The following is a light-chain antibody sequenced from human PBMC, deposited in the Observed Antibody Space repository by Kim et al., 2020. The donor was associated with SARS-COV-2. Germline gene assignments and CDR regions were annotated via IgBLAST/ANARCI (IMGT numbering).Light chain of an antibody. CDR1: QTVNSSY. V-gene: IGKV3-20*01. Sequence: SPGDRATLACRAGQTVNSSYLAWYQQKPGQAPRLLIYGPSTRAAGIPGRFSGSGSGTDFTLTISRLEPEDFAMYYCQQYDSSPWTFGQGTKVDIK. CDR3: QQYDSSPWT. CDR2: GPS. J-gene: IGKJ1*01.